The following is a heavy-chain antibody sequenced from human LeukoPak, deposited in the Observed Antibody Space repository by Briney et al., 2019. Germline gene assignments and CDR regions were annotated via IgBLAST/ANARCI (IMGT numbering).Heavy chain of an antibody. J-gene: IGHJ6*02. CDR1: GGSIRSYY. CDR2: IHYSGST. CDR3: ASAVVYTSYYGMDV. Sequence: PSETLSLTCTVSGGSIRSYYWSWIRQPPGKGLEWIGHIHYSGSTNYNPSLKSRVTISIDTSKNQFSLKLSSVTAADTAVYYCASAVVYTSYYGMDVWGQGTTVTVSS. V-gene: IGHV4-59*01. D-gene: IGHD6-13*01.